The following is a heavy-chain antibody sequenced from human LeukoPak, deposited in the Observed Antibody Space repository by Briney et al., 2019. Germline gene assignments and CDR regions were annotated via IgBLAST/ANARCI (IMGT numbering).Heavy chain of an antibody. CDR2: VDHTGST. V-gene: IGHV4-59*01. CDR3: ARGRVSSSTWYSTYYYYFYMDL. D-gene: IGHD6-13*01. CDR1: GGSISSYY. Sequence: SETLSLTCTVSGGSISSYYWTWIRQPPGKGLEWIGYVDHTGSTNFNPSLNGRVSISRDTTKNLFSLRLRSVTAADTAVYFCARGRVSSSTWYSTYYYYFYMDLWGKGTTVTVSS. J-gene: IGHJ6*03.